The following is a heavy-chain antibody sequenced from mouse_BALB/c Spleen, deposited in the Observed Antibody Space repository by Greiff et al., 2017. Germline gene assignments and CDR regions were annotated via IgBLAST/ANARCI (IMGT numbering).Heavy chain of an antibody. J-gene: IGHJ4*01. Sequence: EVHLVESGGGLVKPGGSLKLSCAASGFTFSDYYMYWVRQTPEKRLEWVATISDGGSYTYYPDSVKGRFTISRDNAKNNLYMQMSSLKSEDTAMYYCEREAGYDYDGAMDDWGQGTSVTVSA. D-gene: IGHD2-4*01. CDR2: ISDGGSYT. CDR1: GFTFSDYY. V-gene: IGHV5-4*02. CDR3: EREAGYDYDGAMDD.